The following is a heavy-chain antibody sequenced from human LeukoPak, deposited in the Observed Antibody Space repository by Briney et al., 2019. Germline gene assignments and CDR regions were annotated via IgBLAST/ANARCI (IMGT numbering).Heavy chain of an antibody. V-gene: IGHV4-30-2*01. Sequence: PSETLSLTCTVSGGSISSGGYYWSWIRQPPGKGLEWIGYIYHSGSTYYNPSLKSRVTISVDRSKNQFSLKLSSVTAADTAVYYCARGPDIVVVPAPFDPWGQGTLVTVSS. D-gene: IGHD2-2*01. CDR2: IYHSGST. J-gene: IGHJ5*02. CDR1: GGSISSGGYY. CDR3: ARGPDIVVVPAPFDP.